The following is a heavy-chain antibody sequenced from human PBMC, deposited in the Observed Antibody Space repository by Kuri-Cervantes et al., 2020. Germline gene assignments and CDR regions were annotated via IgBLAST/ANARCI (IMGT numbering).Heavy chain of an antibody. CDR2: ISSSSTI. J-gene: IGHJ6*03. V-gene: IGHV3-69-1*01. CDR3: ARDPSSGQQYYYYYYMDV. D-gene: IGHD6-19*01. CDR1: GFTFSSYS. Sequence: LSLTCAASGFTFSSYSMNWVRQAPGKGLEWVSSISSSSTIYYADSVKGRFTISRDNAKNSLYLQMNSLRAEDTAVYYCARDPSSGQQYYYYYYMDVWGKGTTVTVSS.